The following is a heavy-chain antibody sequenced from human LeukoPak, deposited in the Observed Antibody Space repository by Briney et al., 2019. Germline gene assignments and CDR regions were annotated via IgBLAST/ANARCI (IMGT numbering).Heavy chain of an antibody. V-gene: IGHV4-30-2*01. CDR1: GGSISSGGYY. J-gene: IGHJ5*02. D-gene: IGHD2-2*01. CDR2: IYHSGST. Sequence: SETLSPTCTVSGGSISSGGYYWSWIRQPPGKGLEWIGYIYHSGSTYYNPSFKSRVTISVDRSKNQFSLKLSSVTAADTAAYYCARAHIVVVPAAVNNWFDPWGQGTLVTVSS. CDR3: ARAHIVVVPAAVNNWFDP.